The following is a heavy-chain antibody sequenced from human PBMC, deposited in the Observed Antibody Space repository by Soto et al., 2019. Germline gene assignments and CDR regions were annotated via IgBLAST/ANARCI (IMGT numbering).Heavy chain of an antibody. CDR2: IKMDASEK. CDR1: GFTFGSYW. Sequence: EVQLVESGGGLVQPGGSLRLSCAASGFTFGSYWMSWVRQAPGKGLEWLATIKMDASEKKYVDSVKGRFTMSRDNAKNSLYLQMESLRAGDTAAYYCERDSGYGSGASVNHYRDYGGDGTLVPVSS. V-gene: IGHV3-7*01. J-gene: IGHJ4*01. D-gene: IGHD3-10*01. CDR3: ERDSGYGSGASVNHYRDY.